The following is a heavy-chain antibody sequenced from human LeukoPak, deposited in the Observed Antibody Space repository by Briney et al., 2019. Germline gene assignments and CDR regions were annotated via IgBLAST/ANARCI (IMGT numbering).Heavy chain of an antibody. Sequence: ASVKVSCKASGYTFTSYDINWVRQATGQGLEWMGWMNPNSGNTGYAQKFQGRVTMTRNTSISTAYMGLSSLRSEDTAVYCCARATDSSGYPGYYYYMDVWGKGTTVTVSS. V-gene: IGHV1-8*01. CDR1: GYTFTSYD. CDR3: ARATDSSGYPGYYYYMDV. D-gene: IGHD3-22*01. J-gene: IGHJ6*03. CDR2: MNPNSGNT.